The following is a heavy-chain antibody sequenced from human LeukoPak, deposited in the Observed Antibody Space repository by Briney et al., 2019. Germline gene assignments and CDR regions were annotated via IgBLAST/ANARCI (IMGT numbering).Heavy chain of an antibody. CDR3: AKDRFCSSTNCPYDQ. Sequence: GGSLRLSCAASGFTSSDYTMNWVRQAPGKGLEWVSGISISDDSTYYADSVKGRFTMSRDNSNNMLYLQMNSLRAEDTAVYYCAKDRFCSSTNCPYDQWGQGALVTVSS. V-gene: IGHV3-23*01. CDR1: GFTSSDYT. CDR2: ISISDDST. J-gene: IGHJ5*02. D-gene: IGHD2-2*01.